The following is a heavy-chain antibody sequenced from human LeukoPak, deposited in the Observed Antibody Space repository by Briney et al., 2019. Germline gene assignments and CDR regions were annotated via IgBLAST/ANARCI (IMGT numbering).Heavy chain of an antibody. CDR1: GYSISSGYY. CDR3: ARDAGRLYYYDSSGYPFDY. J-gene: IGHJ4*02. D-gene: IGHD3-22*01. V-gene: IGHV4-38-2*02. CDR2: IYYSGST. Sequence: SETLSLTCTVSGYSISSGYYWGWIRQPPGKGLEWIGSIYYSGSTYYNPSLKSRVTISVDTSKNQFSLKLSSVTAADTAVYYCARDAGRLYYYDSSGYPFDYWGQGTLVTVSS.